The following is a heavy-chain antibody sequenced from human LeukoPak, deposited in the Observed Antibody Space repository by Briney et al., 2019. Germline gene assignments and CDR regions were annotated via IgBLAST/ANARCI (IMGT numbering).Heavy chain of an antibody. CDR3: ARAPSLNYYDSSGRAFDY. D-gene: IGHD3-22*01. J-gene: IGHJ4*02. V-gene: IGHV1-2*02. CDR1: GYTFTGYY. CDR2: INHNSSGT. Sequence: ASVKVSCKASGYTFTGYYMHWVRQAPGQGLEWMGWINHNSSGTNYAQKFQGRVTMTRDTSISTAYMELSRLRSDDTAVYYCARAPSLNYYDSSGRAFDYWGQGTLVTVSS.